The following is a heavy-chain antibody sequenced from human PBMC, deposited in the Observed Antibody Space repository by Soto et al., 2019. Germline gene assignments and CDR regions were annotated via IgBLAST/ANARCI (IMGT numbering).Heavy chain of an antibody. CDR1: GFTFSSYA. V-gene: IGHV3-64D*08. Sequence: GGSLRLSCSASGFTFSSYAMHWVRQAPGKGLEYVSATSSNGGSTYYADSVKGRFTISRDNSKNTLYLQMSSLRAEDTAVYYCVKEVKYSSSSGVFDYWGQGTLVTVSS. CDR3: VKEVKYSSSSGVFDY. D-gene: IGHD6-6*01. J-gene: IGHJ4*02. CDR2: TSSNGGST.